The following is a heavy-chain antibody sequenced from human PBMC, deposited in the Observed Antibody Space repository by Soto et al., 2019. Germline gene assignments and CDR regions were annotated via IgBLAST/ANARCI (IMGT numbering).Heavy chain of an antibody. J-gene: IGHJ6*03. D-gene: IGHD6-6*01. CDR2: INPNSGGT. Sequence: ASVKVSCKASGYTFTGYYMHWVRQAPGRGLEWMGWINPNSGGTNYAQKFQGWVTMTRDTSISTAYMELSRLRSDDTAVYYCATSIAVRHRLYYYYYMDVWGKGTTVTVSS. CDR1: GYTFTGYY. CDR3: ATSIAVRHRLYYYYYMDV. V-gene: IGHV1-2*04.